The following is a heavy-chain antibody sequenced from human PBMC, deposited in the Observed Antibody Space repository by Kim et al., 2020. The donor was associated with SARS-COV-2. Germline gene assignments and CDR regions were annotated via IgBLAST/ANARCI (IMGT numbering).Heavy chain of an antibody. CDR3: ARRGGQWPTDY. V-gene: IGHV5-10-1*01. J-gene: IGHJ4*02. Sequence: GESLKISCKGSGYSFTSYWISWVRQMPGKGLEWMGKIDPSDSYTKYSPSFQGHVTISADKSISTAYLQWSSLKASDTVMYYCARRGGQWPTDYWGQGTLVTVSS. CDR1: GYSFTSYW. D-gene: IGHD6-19*01. CDR2: IDPSDSYT.